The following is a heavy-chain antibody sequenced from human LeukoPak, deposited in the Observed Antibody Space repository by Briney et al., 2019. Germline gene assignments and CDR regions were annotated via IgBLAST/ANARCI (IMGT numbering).Heavy chain of an antibody. CDR2: IYRGGST. Sequence: PGGSLRLSCAASGFTVSSNYMSWVRQAPGEGLEWVSVIYRGGSTYYADSVKGRFTISRDNSKNTLYLQMNSLRAEDTAVYYCAVGFYDSSGHSKYHLDYWGQGTLVTVSS. CDR3: AVGFYDSSGHSKYHLDY. J-gene: IGHJ4*02. D-gene: IGHD3-22*01. CDR1: GFTVSSNY. V-gene: IGHV3-53*01.